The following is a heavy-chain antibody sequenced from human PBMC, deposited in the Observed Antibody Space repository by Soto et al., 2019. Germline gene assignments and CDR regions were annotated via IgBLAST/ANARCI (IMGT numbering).Heavy chain of an antibody. V-gene: IGHV4-59*01. CDR3: ARVVGGSSWYMDYYYYGMDV. CDR1: GGSISSYY. Sequence: QVQLQESGPGLVKPSETLSLTCTVSGGSISSYYWSWIRQPPGKGLEWIGYIYYSGSTNYNPSLLSRVAISVDTSKNQFSLKQSSVTAADTAVYYCARVVGGSSWYMDYYYYGMDVWGQGTTVTVSS. J-gene: IGHJ6*02. D-gene: IGHD6-13*01. CDR2: IYYSGST.